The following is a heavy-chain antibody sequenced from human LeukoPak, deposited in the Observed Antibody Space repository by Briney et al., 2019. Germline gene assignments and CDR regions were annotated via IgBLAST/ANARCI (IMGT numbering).Heavy chain of an antibody. V-gene: IGHV3-74*01. Sequence: PGGSLRLSCAASGFTFSSYWMHWVRQAPGKGLLWVSRISSDGSTTTYADSVKGRFTISRDNAKNTLYLQMKSLRAEDTAVYYCAPLKVTWGDPWGQGTLVTVSS. D-gene: IGHD2-21*02. CDR1: GFTFSSYW. CDR3: APLKVTWGDP. CDR2: ISSDGSTT. J-gene: IGHJ5*02.